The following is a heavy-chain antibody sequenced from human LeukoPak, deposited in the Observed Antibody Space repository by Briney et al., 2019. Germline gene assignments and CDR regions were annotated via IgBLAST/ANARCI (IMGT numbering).Heavy chain of an antibody. CDR3: ARDLCCPEKGQWLALFDY. Sequence: GAAVKVSCKASRYTFTSYGISWVRQAPGQGLEWMGWISAYNGNTNYAQKVQGRVTMTTDTSTSTAYMELRSLRSDDTAVYYCARDLCCPEKGQWLALFDYWGQGTLVTVSS. CDR2: ISAYNGNT. J-gene: IGHJ4*02. V-gene: IGHV1-18*01. D-gene: IGHD6-19*01. CDR1: RYTFTSYG.